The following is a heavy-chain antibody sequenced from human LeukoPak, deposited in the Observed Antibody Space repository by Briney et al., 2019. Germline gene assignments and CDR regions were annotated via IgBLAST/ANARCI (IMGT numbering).Heavy chain of an antibody. Sequence: ASVKVSCKASGGTFSSYAISWVRQAPGQGLEWMGRIIPIFGTANYEQKFQGRVTITKDESTSTAYMELSSLRSEDTAVYYCATHKSSSWRNNWFDPWGQGTLVTVSS. J-gene: IGHJ5*02. CDR2: IIPIFGTA. CDR1: GGTFSSYA. V-gene: IGHV1-69*05. D-gene: IGHD6-13*01. CDR3: ATHKSSSWRNNWFDP.